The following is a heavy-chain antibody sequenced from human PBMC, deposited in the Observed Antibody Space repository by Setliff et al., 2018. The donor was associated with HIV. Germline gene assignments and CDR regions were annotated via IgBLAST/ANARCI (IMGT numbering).Heavy chain of an antibody. V-gene: IGHV1-69*13. CDR1: GGTFSGYA. CDR2: IIPIFGTA. D-gene: IGHD3-3*01. CDR3: VRGEKRFLEWLPLDYYYYYYMDV. Sequence: ASVKVSCKASGGTFSGYAISWVRQAPGQGLELMGGIIPIFGTANYAQKFQGRVTITADESTSTAYMELSSLRSEDTAVYYCVRGEKRFLEWLPLDYYYYYYMDVWGKGITVTVSS. J-gene: IGHJ6*03.